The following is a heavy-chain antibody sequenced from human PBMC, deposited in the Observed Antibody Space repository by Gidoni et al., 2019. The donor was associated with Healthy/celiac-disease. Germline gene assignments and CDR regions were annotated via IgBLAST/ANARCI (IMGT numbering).Heavy chain of an antibody. J-gene: IGHJ6*02. CDR3: ARAPRGVGYGMDV. V-gene: IGHV4-34*01. D-gene: IGHD3-10*01. CDR1: GGSFSGYY. Sequence: QVQLQQWGAGLLKPSETLSLTCAVYGGSFSGYYWTWIRQPPGKGLEWIGEINHSGSTNYNPSLKSRVTISVDTSKNQFSLKLSSVTAADTAVYYCARAPRGVGYGMDVWGQGTTVTVSS. CDR2: INHSGST.